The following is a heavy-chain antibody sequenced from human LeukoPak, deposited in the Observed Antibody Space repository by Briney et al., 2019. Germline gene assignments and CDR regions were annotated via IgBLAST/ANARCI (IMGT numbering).Heavy chain of an antibody. V-gene: IGHV5-51*01. CDR2: TYPGDSNT. D-gene: IGHD2-15*01. CDR3: VRSPACSSGTCYPNWFDP. Sequence: GESLKISCKGSGYSFTNNWIGWVRQMPGKGLEWMGITYPGDSNTRYSPSFQGQVTISADKSISSAYLQWSSLKASDTAMYYCVRSPACSSGTCYPNWFDPWGQGTLVVVS. CDR1: GYSFTNNW. J-gene: IGHJ5*02.